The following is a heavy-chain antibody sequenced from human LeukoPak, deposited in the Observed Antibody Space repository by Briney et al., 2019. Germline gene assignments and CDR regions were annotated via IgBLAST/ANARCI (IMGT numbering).Heavy chain of an antibody. D-gene: IGHD3-22*01. CDR1: GFTFSDYY. V-gene: IGHV3-11*04. J-gene: IGHJ4*02. CDR2: ISSSGSTI. Sequence: PGGSLRLSCAASGFTFSDYYMSWLRQAPGKGLEWVSYISSSGSTIYYAEAVKCRFTISRDNAKNSLDLQINSLRAEDTAVYYCARDEYYYDSSTGFDYWGQGTLVTVSS. CDR3: ARDEYYYDSSTGFDY.